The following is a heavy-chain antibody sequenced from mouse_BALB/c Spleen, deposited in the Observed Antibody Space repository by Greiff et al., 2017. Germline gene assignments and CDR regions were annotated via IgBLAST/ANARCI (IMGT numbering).Heavy chain of an antibody. CDR2: IWGDGST. Sequence: VQLQQSGPGLVAPSQTLSITCTVSGFSLTGYGVNWVRQPPGKGLEWLGMIWGDGSTDYNSALKSRLSISKDNSKSQVFLKMNSLQTDDTARYCCARGGGGDDYFDYWGQGTTLTVSS. V-gene: IGHV2-6-7*01. CDR3: ARGGGGDDYFDY. J-gene: IGHJ2*01. CDR1: GFSLTGYG.